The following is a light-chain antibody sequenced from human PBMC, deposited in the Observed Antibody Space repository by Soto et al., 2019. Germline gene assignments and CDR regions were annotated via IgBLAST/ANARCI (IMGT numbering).Light chain of an antibody. Sequence: EIVLTQSPGTLSLSPGERATLSCRASQKVTSRFVAWYQQKPGQAPSLLIYGASNRATGIPDRFSGSVSGTEFTLTISRLEPEDFAVYHCQQYVSSPPTFGGGTKVGVK. CDR1: QKVTSRF. J-gene: IGKJ4*01. CDR2: GAS. V-gene: IGKV3-20*01. CDR3: QQYVSSPPT.